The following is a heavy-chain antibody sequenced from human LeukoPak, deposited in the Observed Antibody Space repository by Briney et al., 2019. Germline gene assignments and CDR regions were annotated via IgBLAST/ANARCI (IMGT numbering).Heavy chain of an antibody. D-gene: IGHD3-10*01. Sequence: GGSLRLSCAASGFTFSSYEMNWVRQAPGKGLEWVSYISSSGSTIYYADSVKGRFTISRDNAKNSLYLQMNSLRAEDTAVYYCARGSVIGSGSYGGFDYWGQGTLVTVSS. CDR1: GFTFSSYE. V-gene: IGHV3-48*03. CDR3: ARGSVIGSGSYGGFDY. J-gene: IGHJ4*02. CDR2: ISSSGSTI.